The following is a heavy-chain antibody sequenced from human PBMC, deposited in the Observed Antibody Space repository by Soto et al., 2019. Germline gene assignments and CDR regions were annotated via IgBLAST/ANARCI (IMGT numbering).Heavy chain of an antibody. D-gene: IGHD2-8*01. CDR1: GYIFTTYC. Sequence: PGESLNISRNGFGYIFTTYCIAWVRQMPGKGLELMGIIYPDDSHTRHSPSFQGQGTISADKSTTTADLEWSSQEASDTAMYYCAGSNTNGWEFRVALDIWGQGTMVTVSS. CDR3: AGSNTNGWEFRVALDI. J-gene: IGHJ3*02. CDR2: IYPDDSHT. V-gene: IGHV5-51*01.